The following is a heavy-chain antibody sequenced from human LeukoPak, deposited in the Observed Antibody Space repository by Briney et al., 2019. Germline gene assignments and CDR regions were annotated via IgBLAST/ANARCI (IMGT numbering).Heavy chain of an antibody. Sequence: GGSLRLSCAASGFTFSSFWMHWVRQAPGKGLVWVSRINGDGSSTTYADSVKGRFTISRDNAKNTVYLQMNSLRAGDTAVYYCARPQHGDLYAFDIWGQGTMVTVSS. CDR2: INGDGSST. D-gene: IGHD4-17*01. V-gene: IGHV3-74*01. CDR3: ARPQHGDLYAFDI. J-gene: IGHJ3*02. CDR1: GFTFSSFW.